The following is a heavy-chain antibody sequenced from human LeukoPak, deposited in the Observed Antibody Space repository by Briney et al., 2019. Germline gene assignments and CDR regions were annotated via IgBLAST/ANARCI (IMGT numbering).Heavy chain of an antibody. Sequence: GGSLRLSCAASGFTFSHYAMTWVRQAPGKGLEWAANIKQDGSEKYYVDSVKGRFTISRDNAKNSLYLQMNSLRAEDTAVYYCARDLWELQDYYGVDVWGQGTTVTVSS. CDR2: IKQDGSEK. D-gene: IGHD1-26*01. J-gene: IGHJ6*02. CDR1: GFTFSHYA. CDR3: ARDLWELQDYYGVDV. V-gene: IGHV3-7*01.